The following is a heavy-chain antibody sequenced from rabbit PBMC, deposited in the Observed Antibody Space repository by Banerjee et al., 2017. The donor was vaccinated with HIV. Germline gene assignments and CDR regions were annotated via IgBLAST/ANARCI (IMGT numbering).Heavy chain of an antibody. CDR3: ARGYPGAGYVRL. Sequence: QSLEESGGDLVKPGASLTLTCTASGFSFSSSYYMCWVRQAPGKGLEWIACIYAGGSDSTYYASWAKGRFTISKTSSTTVTLQMTSLTAADTATYFCARGYPGAGYVRLWGPGTLVTVS. V-gene: IGHV1S40*01. J-gene: IGHJ6*01. D-gene: IGHD7-1*01. CDR2: IYAGGSDST. CDR1: GFSFSSSYY.